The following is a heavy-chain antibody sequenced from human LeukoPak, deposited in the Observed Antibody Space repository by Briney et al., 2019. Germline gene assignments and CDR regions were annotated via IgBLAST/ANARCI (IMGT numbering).Heavy chain of an antibody. Sequence: PSETLSLTCAVYGGSFSGYYWSWIRQPPGKGLEWIGEINHSGSTNYNPSLKSRVTISVDTSKNQFSLKLSSVTAADTAVYYCARGRGGSWHHSSYYYYMDVWGKETTVTVSS. J-gene: IGHJ6*03. D-gene: IGHD6-13*01. CDR1: GGSFSGYY. CDR2: INHSGST. CDR3: ARGRGGSWHHSSYYYYMDV. V-gene: IGHV4-34*01.